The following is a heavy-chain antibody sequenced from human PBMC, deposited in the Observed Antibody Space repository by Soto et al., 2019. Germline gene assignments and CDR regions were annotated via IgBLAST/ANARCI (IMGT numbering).Heavy chain of an antibody. CDR2: ISHSGST. CDR3: ATSGDSSSGHYYYGMDV. Sequence: QVQLRESGPGLVKPSETLSLTCTVSGGSVSSDSYYWSWIRQPPGKGLEWIGYISHSGSTKYNPSLKSRVTISLDTSKNQFSLKLSSVTAADTAVYYCATSGDSSSGHYYYGMDVWGQGTTVTVSS. J-gene: IGHJ6*02. D-gene: IGHD6-13*01. CDR1: GGSVSSDSYY. V-gene: IGHV4-61*01.